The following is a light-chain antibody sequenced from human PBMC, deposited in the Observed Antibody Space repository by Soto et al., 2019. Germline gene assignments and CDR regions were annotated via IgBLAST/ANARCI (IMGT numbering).Light chain of an antibody. CDR2: DAS. V-gene: IGKV3-20*01. CDR3: QQYGTSPPLT. J-gene: IGKJ4*01. Sequence: EIVLTQSPGTLSFSPGERATLSCRASQSVTSNYLAWYQHKPGQAPRLLIYDASSRATGIPDRFSGSGSATDFTLTISRLEPEDFAVYYCQQYGTSPPLTFGGGTKVDIK. CDR1: QSVTSNY.